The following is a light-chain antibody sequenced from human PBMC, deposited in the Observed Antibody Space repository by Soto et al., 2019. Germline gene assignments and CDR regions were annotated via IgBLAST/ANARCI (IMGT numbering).Light chain of an antibody. CDR3: QHYECLPRT. Sequence: ENVLTQSPGTLSLSPGERATLSCRASQSVSSSYLAWYHQKPGQAPRLLIYRASSRATGIPDRFSGSGSGTVFTLTSSRLEPEDFAVYCCQHYECLPRTFGGGTKVEIK. CDR1: QSVSSSY. J-gene: IGKJ4*02. V-gene: IGKV3-20*01. CDR2: RAS.